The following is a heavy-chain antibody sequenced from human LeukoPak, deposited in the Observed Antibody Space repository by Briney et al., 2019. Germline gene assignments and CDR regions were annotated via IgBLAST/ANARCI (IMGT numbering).Heavy chain of an antibody. CDR3: ARSRNYDFWSGPTYSSYYMDV. CDR2: INPRGGST. J-gene: IGHJ6*03. CDR1: GYTFTSYG. D-gene: IGHD3-3*01. Sequence: ASVNVSCKASGYTFTSYGISWVRQAPGQGLEWMGIINPRGGSTSYAEKFKGRVTMTRDMSTSTVYMELSSLRSEDTAVYYCARSRNYDFWSGPTYSSYYMDVWGKGTPVTVSS. V-gene: IGHV1-46*01.